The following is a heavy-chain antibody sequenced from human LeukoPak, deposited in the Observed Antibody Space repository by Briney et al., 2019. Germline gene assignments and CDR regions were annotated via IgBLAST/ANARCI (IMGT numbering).Heavy chain of an antibody. Sequence: SETLSLTCAVSGGSISSSNWWSWVRRPPGKGLEWIGEIYHSGSTNYNPSLKSRVTISVDTSKNQFSLKLSSVTAADAAVYYCAREGTSLLYYMDVWGKGTTVTVSS. CDR2: IYHSGST. V-gene: IGHV4-4*02. CDR1: GGSISSSNW. D-gene: IGHD2-2*01. J-gene: IGHJ6*03. CDR3: AREGTSLLYYMDV.